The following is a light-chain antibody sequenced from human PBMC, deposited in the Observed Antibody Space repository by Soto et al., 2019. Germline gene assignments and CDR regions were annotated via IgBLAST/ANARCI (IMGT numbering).Light chain of an antibody. CDR2: EAS. CDR3: QQYGSSLWT. J-gene: IGKJ1*01. CDR1: QSVSSSY. V-gene: IGKV3-20*01. Sequence: EIVLTQSPGTLSLSPGERATLSCRASQSVSSSYLAWYQQKPGQPPRLLIYEASSRAAAIPDRFSGSGSGTDFSLTISRLEPEDFAVYYCQQYGSSLWTFGQGTKVDIK.